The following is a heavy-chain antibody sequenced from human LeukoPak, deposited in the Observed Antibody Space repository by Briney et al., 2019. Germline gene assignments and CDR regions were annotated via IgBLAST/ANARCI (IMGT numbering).Heavy chain of an antibody. Sequence: PGGSLRLSCAASGFTFSSYSMNWVRQAPWKGLEWVSSISSSSSYIYYADSVKGRFTISRDNAKNSLYLQMNSLRAEDTAVYYCARDAIAAAGTEYWGQGTLVTVSS. J-gene: IGHJ4*02. V-gene: IGHV3-21*04. CDR1: GFTFSSYS. CDR2: ISSSSSYI. CDR3: ARDAIAAAGTEY. D-gene: IGHD6-13*01.